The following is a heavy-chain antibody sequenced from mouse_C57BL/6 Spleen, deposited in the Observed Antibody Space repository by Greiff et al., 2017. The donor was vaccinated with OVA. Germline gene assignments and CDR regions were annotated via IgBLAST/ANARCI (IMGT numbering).Heavy chain of an antibody. Sequence: QVQLQQSGAELVKPGASVKISCKASGYAFSSYWMNWVKQRPGKGLEWIGQIYPGDGGTNYNGKFKGKATLTADKSSSTAYMQLSSLTSEASAVEVCARSKPDQGPHFGYWGQGTTLTVSS. CDR2: IYPGDGGT. V-gene: IGHV1-80*01. CDR1: GYAFSSYW. J-gene: IGHJ2*01. CDR3: ARSKPDQGPHFGY. D-gene: IGHD3-2*02.